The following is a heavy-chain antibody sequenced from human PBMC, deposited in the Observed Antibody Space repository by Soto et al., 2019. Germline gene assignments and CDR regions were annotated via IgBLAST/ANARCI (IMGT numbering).Heavy chain of an antibody. CDR2: IIPIFGTA. V-gene: IGHV1-69*06. Sequence: SVKVSCKASGGTFSSYAISWVRQAPGQGLEWMGGIIPIFGTANYAQKFQGRVTITADKSTSAAYMELSSLRSEDTAVYYCAVTSYCSGGSCYPYYYGMDVWGQGTTVTVSS. J-gene: IGHJ6*02. CDR1: GGTFSSYA. CDR3: AVTSYCSGGSCYPYYYGMDV. D-gene: IGHD2-15*01.